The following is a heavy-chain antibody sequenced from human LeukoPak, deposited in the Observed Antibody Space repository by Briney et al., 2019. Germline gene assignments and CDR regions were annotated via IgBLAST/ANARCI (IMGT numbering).Heavy chain of an antibody. J-gene: IGHJ5*02. D-gene: IGHD6-13*01. CDR3: ARHSGKGSSWAWFDP. CDR1: GGSISSYY. V-gene: IGHV4-59*08. Sequence: SETLSLTCTVSGGSISSYYWSWIRQPPGKGLEWIGYIYYSGSTNYNPSLKSRVTISVDTSKNQFSLKLTSVTAADTAVYFCARHSGKGSSWAWFDPWGQGTLVTVSS. CDR2: IYYSGST.